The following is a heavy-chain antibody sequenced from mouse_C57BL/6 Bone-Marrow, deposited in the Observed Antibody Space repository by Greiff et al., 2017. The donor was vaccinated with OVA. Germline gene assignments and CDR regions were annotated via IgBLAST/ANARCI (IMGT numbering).Heavy chain of an antibody. CDR1: GFTFSDYG. V-gene: IGHV5-17*01. Sequence: EVKVVESGGGLVKPGGSLKLSCAASGFTFSDYGMHWVRQAPEKGLEWVAYISSGSSTIYYADTVKGRFTISRDNAKNTLFLQMTSLRSEDTAMYYCARGDRPWFAYWGQGTLVTVSA. CDR2: ISSGSSTI. D-gene: IGHD3-3*01. CDR3: ARGDRPWFAY. J-gene: IGHJ3*01.